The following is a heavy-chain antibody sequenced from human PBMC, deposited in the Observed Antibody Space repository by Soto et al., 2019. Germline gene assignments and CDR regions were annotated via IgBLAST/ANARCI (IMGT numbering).Heavy chain of an antibody. Sequence: QVQLVQSGAEVKKPGASVKVSCKTSGYTFTNYGITWVRQAPGQGLEWMGWVSPFNDNTNYAQNLQDSITLTTDTSTTTAYMELRSLTSDDTAIYFCARDPHNVVVPAALGYWGQGTLVTVSS. J-gene: IGHJ4*02. V-gene: IGHV1-18*01. CDR3: ARDPHNVVVPAALGY. CDR1: GYTFTNYG. D-gene: IGHD2-2*01. CDR2: VSPFNDNT.